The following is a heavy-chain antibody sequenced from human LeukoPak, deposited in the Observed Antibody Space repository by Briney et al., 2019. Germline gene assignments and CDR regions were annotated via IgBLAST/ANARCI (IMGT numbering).Heavy chain of an antibody. CDR1: GYSFTSYW. CDR2: LYPGDSDT. J-gene: IGHJ4*02. CDR3: ARSKRRYYDFWSGYSTGFDY. D-gene: IGHD3-3*01. Sequence: GESLKISCKGSGYSFTSYWIGWVRQMPGKGLEWMGILYPGDSDTRYSPSFQGQVTISADKSISTAYLQWSSPKASDTAMYYCARSKRRYYDFWSGYSTGFDYWGQGTLVTVSS. V-gene: IGHV5-51*01.